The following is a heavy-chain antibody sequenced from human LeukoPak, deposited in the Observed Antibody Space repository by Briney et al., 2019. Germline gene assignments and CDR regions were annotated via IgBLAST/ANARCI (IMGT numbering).Heavy chain of an antibody. CDR1: GFTFSSYG. Sequence: PGGSLRLSCAASGFTFSSYGMHWVRQAPGKGLEWVAFXXXXXXXXXXXXSVKXRXTISRDNSKNTLYLQMNSLRAEDTAVYYCAXXXXXXAXXIWGQGTMVTVSS. CDR3: AXXXXXXAXXI. V-gene: IGHV3-30*02. CDR2: XXXXXXXX. J-gene: IGHJ3*02.